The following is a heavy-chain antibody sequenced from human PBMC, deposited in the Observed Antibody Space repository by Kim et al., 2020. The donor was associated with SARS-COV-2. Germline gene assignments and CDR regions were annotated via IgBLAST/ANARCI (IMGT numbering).Heavy chain of an antibody. V-gene: IGHV4-59*01. CDR3: ARDQGGSYWYFDL. Sequence: SNPTLKSRVTISVDTSKNQFSLKLSSVTAADTAVYYCARDQGGSYWYFDLWGRGTLVTVSS. J-gene: IGHJ2*01. D-gene: IGHD3-10*01.